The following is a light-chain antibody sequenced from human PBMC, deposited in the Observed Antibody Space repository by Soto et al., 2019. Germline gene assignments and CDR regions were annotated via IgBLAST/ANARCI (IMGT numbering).Light chain of an antibody. Sequence: QSVLTQPPSASGTPVQRVTISCSGSSSNIGSNTVNWYQQLPGTAPKVLIYTNNQRPSGVPDRFSGSKSGTSASLAISGLQSEDEADYYCTAWDDSLNGYVFGSGTMV. V-gene: IGLV1-44*01. J-gene: IGLJ1*01. CDR2: TNN. CDR1: SSNIGSNT. CDR3: TAWDDSLNGYV.